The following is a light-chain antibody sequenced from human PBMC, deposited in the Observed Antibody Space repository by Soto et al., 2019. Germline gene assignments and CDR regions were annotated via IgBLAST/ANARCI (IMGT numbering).Light chain of an antibody. J-gene: IGKJ4*01. Sequence: EIVLTQSPATLSLSPGERATLSCRASQSVSRYLAWYQQKPGQAPRLLIHDASNRATGIPARFSGSVSGTDFTLTISSREPEDFAVYYCQQRSNWPQLTFGGGTKVEIK. V-gene: IGKV3-11*01. CDR1: QSVSRY. CDR2: DAS. CDR3: QQRSNWPQLT.